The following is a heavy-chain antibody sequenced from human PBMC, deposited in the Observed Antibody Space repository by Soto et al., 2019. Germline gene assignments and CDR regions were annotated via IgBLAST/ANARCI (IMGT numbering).Heavy chain of an antibody. J-gene: IGHJ4*02. Sequence: SETLSLTCTVSGGSINSGRHYWGWIRQPPGKGLEWIANIYYSGSTHYNPSLKSRVTISVDTSKNQFSLKLSSVTAADTAVYYCARHVAVAGLYYFDYWGQGTRVTVSS. CDR1: GGSINSGRHY. CDR3: ARHVAVAGLYYFDY. CDR2: IYYSGST. D-gene: IGHD6-19*01. V-gene: IGHV4-39*01.